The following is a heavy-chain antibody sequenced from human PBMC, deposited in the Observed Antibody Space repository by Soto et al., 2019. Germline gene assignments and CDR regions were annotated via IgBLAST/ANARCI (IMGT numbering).Heavy chain of an antibody. V-gene: IGHV3-48*01. J-gene: IGHJ4*02. CDR2: ISSSSSTI. Sequence: GGSLRLSCAASGFTFSSYSMNWVRQAPGKGLEWVSYISSSSSTIYYADSVKGRFTISRDNAKNSLYLQMNSLRAEDTAVYYCARFYDFWSGYWLDYWGQGTLVTVSS. D-gene: IGHD3-3*01. CDR3: ARFYDFWSGYWLDY. CDR1: GFTFSSYS.